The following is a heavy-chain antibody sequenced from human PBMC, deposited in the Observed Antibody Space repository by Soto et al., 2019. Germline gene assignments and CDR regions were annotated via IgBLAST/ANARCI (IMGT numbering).Heavy chain of an antibody. Sequence: SETLSLTCAVYGGSFSGYYWSWIRQPPGKGLEWIGEINHSGSTNYNPSLKSRVTISVDTSKDQFSLKLSSVTAADTAVYYCARSSIAARPVDYWGQGTLVTVSS. CDR2: INHSGST. V-gene: IGHV4-34*01. CDR1: GGSFSGYY. D-gene: IGHD6-6*01. CDR3: ARSSIAARPVDY. J-gene: IGHJ4*02.